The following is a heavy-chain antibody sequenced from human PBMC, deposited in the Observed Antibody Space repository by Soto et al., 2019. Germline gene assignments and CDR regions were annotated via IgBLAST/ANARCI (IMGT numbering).Heavy chain of an antibody. CDR3: ARRIVATGTFDY. CDR2: IYYSGST. CDR1: GGSISSYY. D-gene: IGHD5-12*01. Sequence: SETLSLTCTVSGGSISSYYWSWIRQPPGKGLEWIGYIYYSGSTNYNPSLNSRVTISVDTSKNQFSLTVTSVTAADTAVYYCARRIVATGTFDYWGQGTLVTVSS. V-gene: IGHV4-59*08. J-gene: IGHJ4*02.